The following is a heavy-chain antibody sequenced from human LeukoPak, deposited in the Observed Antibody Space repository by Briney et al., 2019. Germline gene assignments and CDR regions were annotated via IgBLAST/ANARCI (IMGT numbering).Heavy chain of an antibody. CDR2: IYYSGST. Sequence: SETLSLTCTVSGGSISSYYWSWIRQPPGKGLEWIGYIYYSGSTNYNPSLKSRVTISVDTSKNQFSLKLSSVTAADTAVYYCARVGALFDAFDIWGQGTMVTVSS. CDR1: GGSISSYY. CDR3: ARVGALFDAFDI. V-gene: IGHV4-59*12. D-gene: IGHD3-10*01. J-gene: IGHJ3*02.